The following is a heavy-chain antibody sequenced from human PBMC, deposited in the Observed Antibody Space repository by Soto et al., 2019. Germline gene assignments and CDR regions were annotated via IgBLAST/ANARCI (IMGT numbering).Heavy chain of an antibody. J-gene: IGHJ6*03. CDR1: GGSISSYY. CDR3: ARLREYREAYYYHYYMDV. D-gene: IGHD5-12*01. CDR2: IYYSGST. Sequence: SETLSLTCTVSGGSISSYYWSWIRQPPGKGLEWIGYIYYSGSTNYNPSLKSRVTIAVDTSKNQFSLKLSSVTAADTAVYYCARLREYREAYYYHYYMDVWGKGTTVTVSS. V-gene: IGHV4-59*01.